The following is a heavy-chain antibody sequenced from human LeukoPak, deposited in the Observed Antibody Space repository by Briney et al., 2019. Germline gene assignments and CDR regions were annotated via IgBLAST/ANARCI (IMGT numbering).Heavy chain of an antibody. CDR2: IYYSGST. CDR3: ARQDTAMDPDY. J-gene: IGHJ4*02. D-gene: IGHD5-18*01. Sequence: PSETLSLTCTVSGSSISSSSYYWGWIRQPPGKGLEWIGSIYYSGSTYYNPSLKSRVTISVDTSKNQFSLKLSSVTAADTAVYYCARQDTAMDPDYWGQGTLVTVSS. CDR1: GSSISSSSYY. V-gene: IGHV4-39*01.